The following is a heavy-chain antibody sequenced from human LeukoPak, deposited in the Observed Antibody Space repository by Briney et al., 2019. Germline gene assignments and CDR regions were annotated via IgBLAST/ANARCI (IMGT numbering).Heavy chain of an antibody. D-gene: IGHD4-17*01. CDR3: ARDSHCGDYWRRSDY. CDR2: IKQDGSEK. V-gene: IGHV3-7*01. CDR1: GFTFSSYW. J-gene: IGHJ4*02. Sequence: GGSLRLSCAASGFTFSSYWMSWVRQAPGKGLEWVANIKQDGSEKYYVDSVKGRFTISRDNAKNSLYLQMNSLRAEDTAVYYCARDSHCGDYWRRSDYWGQGTLVTVSS.